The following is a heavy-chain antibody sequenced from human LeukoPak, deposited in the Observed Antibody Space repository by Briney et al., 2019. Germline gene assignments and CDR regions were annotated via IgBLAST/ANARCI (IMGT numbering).Heavy chain of an antibody. V-gene: IGHV3-48*03. CDR1: GFTFSSYE. CDR2: ISSSGSNI. Sequence: GGSLRLSCAASGFTFSSYEMNWVRQAPGKGLEWVSYISSSGSNIYYADSVKGRFTISRDNAKNSLYLQMNSLRADDTAVYYCAGGSYYYARDPRVEFWGPGTLVTVSS. CDR3: AGGSYYYARDPRVEF. D-gene: IGHD3-10*01. J-gene: IGHJ4*02.